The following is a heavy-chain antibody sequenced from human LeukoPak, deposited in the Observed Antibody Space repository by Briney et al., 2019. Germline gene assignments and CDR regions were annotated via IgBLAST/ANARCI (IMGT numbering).Heavy chain of an antibody. CDR2: ISSDGNNK. V-gene: IGHV3-30*18. CDR1: GFTFSSYG. CDR3: AKGNDIGGYYYPHFDY. J-gene: IGHJ4*02. Sequence: GGSLRLSCAASGFTFSSYGMHWVRQAPGKGLEWVAVISSDGNNKNYVDSVKGRFTFSRDNSKNTLYLQMNSLRAEDAAVYYCAKGNDIGGYYYPHFDYWGQGTLVTVSS. D-gene: IGHD3-22*01.